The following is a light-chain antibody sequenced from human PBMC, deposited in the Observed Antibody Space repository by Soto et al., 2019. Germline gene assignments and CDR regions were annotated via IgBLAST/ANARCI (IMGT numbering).Light chain of an antibody. V-gene: IGKV3-20*01. J-gene: IGKJ3*01. CDR3: QQYGSSPAT. CDR2: GAS. Sequence: EIVFTQSPATLSLSPGERAALSCRASQSVSSSYLAWYQQKPGQAPRLLIYGASSRATGIPDRFSGSGSGTDFTLTISRXEPEDFAVYYCQQYGSSPATFGPGTKVDIK. CDR1: QSVSSSY.